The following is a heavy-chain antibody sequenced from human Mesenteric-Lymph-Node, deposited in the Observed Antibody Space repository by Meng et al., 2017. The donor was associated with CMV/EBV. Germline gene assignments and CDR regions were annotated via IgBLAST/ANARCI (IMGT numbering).Heavy chain of an antibody. D-gene: IGHD6-13*01. CDR1: GFTFSSYW. J-gene: IGHJ5*02. Sequence: ETLSLTCAASGFTFSSYWMSWVRQAPGKGLEWVSSINSSSSYIYYADSVKGRFTISRDNAKNSLYLQMNSLRAEDTAVYYCAGQQQLARFDPWGQGTLVTVSS. CDR2: INSSSSYI. CDR3: AGQQQLARFDP. V-gene: IGHV3-21*01.